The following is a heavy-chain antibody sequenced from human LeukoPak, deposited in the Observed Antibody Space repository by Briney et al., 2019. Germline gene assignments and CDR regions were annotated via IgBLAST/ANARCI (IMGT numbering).Heavy chain of an antibody. J-gene: IGHJ5*02. Sequence: SSETLSLTCTVSGGSISSSSYYWGWIRQPPGKGLEWIGSIYYSGSTYYNPSLKSRVTISVDTSKNQFSLTLSSVTAADTAVYYCARALPYYYDSSGYPEMYNWFDPWGQGTLVTVSS. CDR3: ARALPYYYDSSGYPEMYNWFDP. V-gene: IGHV4-39*07. D-gene: IGHD3-22*01. CDR2: IYYSGST. CDR1: GGSISSSSYY.